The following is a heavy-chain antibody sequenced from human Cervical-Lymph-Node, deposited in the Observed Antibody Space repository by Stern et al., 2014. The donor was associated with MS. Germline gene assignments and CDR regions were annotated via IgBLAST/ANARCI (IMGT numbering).Heavy chain of an antibody. J-gene: IGHJ4*02. Sequence: VQLVQSGGEVKKPGASVNVSCKASGYTFTTFGVSWVRQAPGQGLEWMGWISNYNGVTKYSHNFQGRVTMTTDASASTVYMELRSLRSDDTAIYYCARDRDWNLDFWGQGTLVTVSS. V-gene: IGHV1-18*01. CDR3: ARDRDWNLDF. D-gene: IGHD1-1*01. CDR2: ISNYNGVT. CDR1: GYTFTTFG.